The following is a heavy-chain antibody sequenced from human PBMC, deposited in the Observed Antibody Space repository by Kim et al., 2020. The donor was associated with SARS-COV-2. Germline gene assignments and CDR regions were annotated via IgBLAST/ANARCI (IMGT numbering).Heavy chain of an antibody. CDR1: GGSFSGYY. CDR2: INHSGST. D-gene: IGHD6-13*01. V-gene: IGHV4-34*01. Sequence: SETLSLTCAVYGGSFSGYYWSWIRQPPGKGLEWIGEINHSGSTNYNPSLKSRVTISVDTSKNQFSLKLSSVTAADTAVYYCARWYGSWYDYWGQGTLVTVSS. J-gene: IGHJ4*02. CDR3: ARWYGSWYDY.